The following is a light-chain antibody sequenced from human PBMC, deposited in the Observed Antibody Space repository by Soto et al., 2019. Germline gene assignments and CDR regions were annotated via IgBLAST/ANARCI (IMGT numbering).Light chain of an antibody. CDR1: QSISSS. CDR3: QQSYSSSWT. Sequence: DIPMTQSPSSLSASVGDRVTITCRASQSISSSLNWYQQKPGKAPKFLIYAASSLQSGVPSRFSGSGSGTDFTLTISSLQPEDFATYYCQQSYSSSWTFGQGTKVEI. CDR2: AAS. V-gene: IGKV1-39*01. J-gene: IGKJ1*01.